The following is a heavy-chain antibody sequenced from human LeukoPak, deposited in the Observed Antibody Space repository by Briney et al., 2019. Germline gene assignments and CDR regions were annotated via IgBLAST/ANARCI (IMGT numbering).Heavy chain of an antibody. V-gene: IGHV3-23*01. J-gene: IGHJ6*02. CDR3: AKDRRLWYYDFWSGYKVNGMDV. Sequence: ETLSLTCTVSGGSISSYRWTWIRQPPGKGLEWVSAISGSGGSTYYADSVKGRFTISRDNSKNTLYLQMNSLRAEDTAVYYCAKDRRLWYYDFWSGYKVNGMDVWGQGTTVTVSS. D-gene: IGHD3-3*01. CDR2: ISGSGGST. CDR1: GGSISSYR.